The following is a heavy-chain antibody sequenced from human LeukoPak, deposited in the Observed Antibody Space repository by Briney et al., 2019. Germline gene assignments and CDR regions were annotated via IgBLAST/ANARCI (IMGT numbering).Heavy chain of an antibody. V-gene: IGHV4-34*01. CDR3: AREWQYQFDY. Sequence: SETLSLTCAVYGGSFSDYYWTWIRQPPGKGLEWIGGINHSGSPNNNPSLKSRVSISFDTSKNQFSLKVTSVTAADTAVYYCAREWQYQFDYWGQGSLVTVSS. J-gene: IGHJ4*02. CDR2: INHSGSP. D-gene: IGHD2-8*01. CDR1: GGSFSDYY.